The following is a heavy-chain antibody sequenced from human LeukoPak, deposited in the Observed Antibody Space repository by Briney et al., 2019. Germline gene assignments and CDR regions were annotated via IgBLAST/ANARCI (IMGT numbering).Heavy chain of an antibody. CDR3: ASVKGFLEWPYPDY. CDR2: INHSGST. Sequence: SETLSLTCAVYGGSFSGYYWSWIRQPPGKGLEWIGEINHSGSTNYNPSLKSRVTISVDTSKNQFSLKLSSVTAADTAVYYCASVKGFLEWPYPDYGGQGPLVTVSS. V-gene: IGHV4-34*01. CDR1: GGSFSGYY. J-gene: IGHJ4*02. D-gene: IGHD3-3*01.